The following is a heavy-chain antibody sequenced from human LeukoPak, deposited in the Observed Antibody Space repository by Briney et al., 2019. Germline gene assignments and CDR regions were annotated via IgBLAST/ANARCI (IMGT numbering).Heavy chain of an antibody. CDR2: ISTYNDNT. Sequence: ASVKVSCKTSGHTFTTYVMSWVRQAPGQRLEWMGWISTYNDNTNYAQRFRGRVTMTTDTSTSTVYMDLRSLRSDDTAIYYCARQVDTTMALPDYWGQGTLVTVSS. J-gene: IGHJ4*02. CDR3: ARQVDTTMALPDY. V-gene: IGHV1-18*01. D-gene: IGHD5-18*01. CDR1: GHTFTTYV.